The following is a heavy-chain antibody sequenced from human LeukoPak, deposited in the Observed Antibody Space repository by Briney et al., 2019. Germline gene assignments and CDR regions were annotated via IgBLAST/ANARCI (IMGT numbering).Heavy chain of an antibody. V-gene: IGHV1-69*06. J-gene: IGHJ4*02. Sequence: ASVKVSCKASGYTFTSYGISWVRQAPGQGLEWMGGIIPIFGTANYAQKFQGRVTITADKSTSTAYMELCSLRSEDTAVYYCARGGTMVRGVIRYYFDYWGQGTLVTVSS. CDR1: GYTFTSYG. D-gene: IGHD3-10*01. CDR2: IIPIFGTA. CDR3: ARGGTMVRGVIRYYFDY.